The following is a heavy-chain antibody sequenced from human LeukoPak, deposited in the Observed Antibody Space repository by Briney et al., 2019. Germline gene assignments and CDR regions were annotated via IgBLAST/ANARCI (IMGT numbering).Heavy chain of an antibody. CDR1: GFTFSSYA. J-gene: IGHJ3*02. Sequence: PGGSLRLSCAASGFTFSSYAMSWVRQAPGKGLEWVSYISSSSSTIYYADSGKGRFTISRDNSKNTLYLQINTLRAEDTAVYYCARGGSYLSAFEIWGQGTMVTVSS. CDR2: ISSSSSTI. D-gene: IGHD1-26*01. CDR3: ARGGSYLSAFEI. V-gene: IGHV3-48*01.